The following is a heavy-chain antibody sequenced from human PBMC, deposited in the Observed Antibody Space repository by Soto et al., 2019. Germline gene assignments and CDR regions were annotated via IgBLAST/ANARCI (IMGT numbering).Heavy chain of an antibody. V-gene: IGHV4-30-4*01. CDR2: IYYRGST. J-gene: IGHJ4*02. CDR3: ARDPARGGGSYLGYFDY. CDR1: GGSIRSGDNY. D-gene: IGHD2-15*01. Sequence: VKTSETLSLTCTVSGGSIRSGDNYWSWIRQTPGKGLEWIGYIYYRGSTYYNQSLKSRVTISVDTSMNQFSLTLTSVTAADTAVYYCARDPARGGGSYLGYFDYWGQGTPVTVSS.